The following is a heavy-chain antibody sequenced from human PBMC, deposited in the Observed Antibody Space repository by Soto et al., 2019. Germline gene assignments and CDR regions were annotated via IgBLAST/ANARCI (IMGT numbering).Heavy chain of an antibody. D-gene: IGHD2-21*02. Sequence: QVQLVQSGAEVKKPGSGLKVSCKASGGTFSSYTISWVRQAPGQGLEWMGRIIPILGIANYAQKFQGRVTITADKSTSTAYMELSSLRSEDTAVYYCARGAAYCGGDCYPRGNYYYGMDVWGQGTTVTVSS. CDR2: IIPILGIA. CDR3: ARGAAYCGGDCYPRGNYYYGMDV. J-gene: IGHJ6*02. V-gene: IGHV1-69*02. CDR1: GGTFSSYT.